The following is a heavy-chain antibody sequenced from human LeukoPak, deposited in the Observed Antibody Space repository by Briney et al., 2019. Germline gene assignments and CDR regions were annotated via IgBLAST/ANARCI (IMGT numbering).Heavy chain of an antibody. J-gene: IGHJ4*02. Sequence: ASETLSLTCTVSGGSISGSSYYWAWIRQPPGKGLEWIGSIHYGGNTYYNPSLKSRVTISVDASKNQLSLKLSSVTAADTAVYYCARPSKNHGDYGYWGQGTLVTVSS. CDR2: IHYGGNT. CDR3: ARPSKNHGDYGY. D-gene: IGHD4-17*01. CDR1: GGSISGSSYY. V-gene: IGHV4-39*01.